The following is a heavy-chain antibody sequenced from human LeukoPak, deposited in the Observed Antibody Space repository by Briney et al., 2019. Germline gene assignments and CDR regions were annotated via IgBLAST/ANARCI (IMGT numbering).Heavy chain of an antibody. V-gene: IGHV1-8*01. J-gene: IGHJ6*03. CDR3: ARQGAPGYSSGWFLRSYYYYYCYMDV. Sequence: ASVKVSCKASGYTFTSYDINWVRQATGQGLEWMGWMNPNSGNTGYAQKFQGRVTMTRNTSISTAYMELSSLRSEDTAVYYCARQGAPGYSSGWFLRSYYYYYCYMDVWGKGTTVTVSS. D-gene: IGHD6-19*01. CDR2: MNPNSGNT. CDR1: GYTFTSYD.